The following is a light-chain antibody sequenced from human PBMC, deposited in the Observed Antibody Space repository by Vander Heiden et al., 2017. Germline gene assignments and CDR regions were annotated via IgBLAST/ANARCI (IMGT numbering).Light chain of an antibody. Sequence: SSELTQPPSVSVSPGQTASITCLGDNLGDKYVCWFQQKPGQSPILVIYQDTKRPSGIPERFSGSNSGNTATLTISGTQAMDEADYYCQAWDSSTVVFGGGTKLTVL. CDR3: QAWDSSTVV. J-gene: IGLJ2*01. CDR1: NLGDKY. CDR2: QDT. V-gene: IGLV3-1*01.